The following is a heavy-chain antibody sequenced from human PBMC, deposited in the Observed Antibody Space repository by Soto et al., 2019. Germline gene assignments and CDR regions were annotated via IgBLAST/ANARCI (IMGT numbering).Heavy chain of an antibody. Sequence: KGLEWVSAISGSGGSTYYADSVKGRFTISRDNSKNTLYLQMNSLRAEDTAVYYCAKYPSLWFGELWSVAVFDSWGHGTPVTVSS. CDR3: AKYPSLWFGELWSVAVFDS. V-gene: IGHV3-23*01. CDR2: ISGSGGST. D-gene: IGHD3-10*01. J-gene: IGHJ5*01.